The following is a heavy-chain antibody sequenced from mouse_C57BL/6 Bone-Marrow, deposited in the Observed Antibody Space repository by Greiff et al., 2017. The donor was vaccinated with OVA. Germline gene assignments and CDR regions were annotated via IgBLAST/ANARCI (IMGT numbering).Heavy chain of an antibody. Sequence: QVQLKESGPGLVAPSQSLSITCTVSGFSLTSYAISWVRQPPGKGLEWLGVIRTGGGTKYNSDLKSRLSISKDNYKSQVYIKMNSLQSDDTARYYCARKGAGTSFAYWGQGTLVTVSA. CDR3: ARKGAGTSFAY. V-gene: IGHV2-9-1*01. CDR1: GFSLTSYA. J-gene: IGHJ3*01. CDR2: IRTGGGT. D-gene: IGHD4-1*01.